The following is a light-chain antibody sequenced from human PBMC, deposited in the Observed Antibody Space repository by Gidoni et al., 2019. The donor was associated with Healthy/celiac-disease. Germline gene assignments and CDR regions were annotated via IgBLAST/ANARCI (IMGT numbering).Light chain of an antibody. CDR1: QSVSSY. V-gene: IGKV3-11*01. CDR2: DAA. CDR3: QQRSNWPPIT. Sequence: EIVLTQSPSTLSLSPGERATLSCRASQSVSSYLAWYQQKPGQAPRPLIYDAANRATVIPAMFSGSGSGTDFTLTISSLEPEDCAVYYCQQRSNWPPITFGQGTRLEIK. J-gene: IGKJ5*01.